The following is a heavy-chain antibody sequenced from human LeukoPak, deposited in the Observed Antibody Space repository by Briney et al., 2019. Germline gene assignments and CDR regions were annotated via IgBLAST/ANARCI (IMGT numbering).Heavy chain of an antibody. J-gene: IGHJ4*02. D-gene: IGHD1-26*01. CDR3: AALKKWELLRFDY. V-gene: IGHV4-38-2*02. CDR2: IYYSGST. CDR1: GYSISSGYY. Sequence: PSETLSLTCTVSGYSISSGYYWGWVRQPPGKGLEWIGSIYYSGSTYYNPSLKSRVTISVDTSKNQFSLKLSSVTAADTAVYYCAALKKWELLRFDYWGQGTLVTVSS.